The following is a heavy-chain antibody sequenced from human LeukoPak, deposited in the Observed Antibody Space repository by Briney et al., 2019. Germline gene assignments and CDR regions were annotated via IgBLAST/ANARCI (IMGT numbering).Heavy chain of an antibody. V-gene: IGHV4-30-2*01. CDR2: ISHSGST. J-gene: IGHJ4*02. D-gene: IGHD3-22*01. CDR1: GGSISSGTYY. CDR3: ARSHDSSGYSEV. Sequence: SETLSLTCTVSGGSISSGTYYWGWIRQPPGKGLEWIGYISHSGSTYYNPSLKSRVTISADTSKNQFSLKLSSVTAADTAVYYCARSHDSSGYSEVWGQGTLVTVSS.